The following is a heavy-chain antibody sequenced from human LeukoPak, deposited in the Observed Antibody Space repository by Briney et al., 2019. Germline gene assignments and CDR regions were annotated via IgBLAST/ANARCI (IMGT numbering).Heavy chain of an antibody. CDR2: IYISGST. J-gene: IGHJ4*02. CDR1: GGSISSYY. D-gene: IGHD3-22*01. Sequence: PSETLSLTCTVSGGSISSYYWSWIRQPAGKGLEWIGRIYISGSTYYNPSLKSRVTISVDTSKNQFSLKLSSVTAADTAVYYCASGYYYDSSGYPPWDYWGQGTLVTVSS. V-gene: IGHV4-4*07. CDR3: ASGYYYDSSGYPPWDY.